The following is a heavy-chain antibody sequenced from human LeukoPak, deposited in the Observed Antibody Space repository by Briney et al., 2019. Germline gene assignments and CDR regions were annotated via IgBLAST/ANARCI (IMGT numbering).Heavy chain of an antibody. CDR2: IIPIFGTA. D-gene: IGHD2-2*01. V-gene: IGHV1-69*01. CDR3: AREGLPSIFNVVPAASFDY. Sequence: GASVKVSCKASGGTFSSYAISWVRQAPGQGLEWMGGIIPIFGTANYAQKFQGRVTITADESTSTAYMELSSLRSEDTAVYYCAREGLPSIFNVVPAASFDYWGQGTLVTVSS. CDR1: GGTFSSYA. J-gene: IGHJ4*02.